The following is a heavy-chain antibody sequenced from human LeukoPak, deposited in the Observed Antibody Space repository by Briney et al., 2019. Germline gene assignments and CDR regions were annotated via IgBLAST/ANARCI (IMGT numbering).Heavy chain of an antibody. CDR1: GGSFSGYY. Sequence: SETLSLTCAVYGGSFSGYYWSWIRQPPGKGLEWIGEINHSGSTNYNPSLKSRVTISVDTSKNQFSLKLSSVTAADTAVYCCARGDYGTSAAVARYYYYYYMDVWGKGTTVTVSS. J-gene: IGHJ6*03. D-gene: IGHD6-13*01. CDR3: ARGDYGTSAAVARYYYYYYMDV. CDR2: INHSGST. V-gene: IGHV4-34*01.